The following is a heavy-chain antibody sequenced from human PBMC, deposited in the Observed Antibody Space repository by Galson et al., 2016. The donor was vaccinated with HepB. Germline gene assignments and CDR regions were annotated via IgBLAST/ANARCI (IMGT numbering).Heavy chain of an antibody. D-gene: IGHD5-18*01. J-gene: IGHJ5*02. CDR1: GGSISTGNYY. Sequence: TLSLTCTVSGGSISTGNYYWSWIRQPAGKGLEWIGRIYTSGSTNYSPSLNSRVTISVDTSKNQYSLKLTSVTAADTAVYYCAWHGYGYTYGNNWFDPWGQGTLSTVSS. CDR3: AWHGYGYTYGNNWFDP. V-gene: IGHV4-61*02. CDR2: IYTSGST.